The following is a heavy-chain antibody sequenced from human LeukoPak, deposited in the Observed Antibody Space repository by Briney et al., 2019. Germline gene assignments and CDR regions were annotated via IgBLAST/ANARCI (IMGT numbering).Heavy chain of an antibody. D-gene: IGHD3-3*01. CDR3: ARELNDFWSGHQYYYYYYMDV. CDR2: IRYDGSNK. Sequence: GGSLRLSCAASGFTFSSYGMHWVRQAPGKGLEWVAFIRYDGSNKYYADSVKGRFTISRDNSKNTLYLQMNSLRAEDTAVYYCARELNDFWSGHQYYYYYYMDVWGKGTTVTVSS. J-gene: IGHJ6*03. V-gene: IGHV3-30*02. CDR1: GFTFSSYG.